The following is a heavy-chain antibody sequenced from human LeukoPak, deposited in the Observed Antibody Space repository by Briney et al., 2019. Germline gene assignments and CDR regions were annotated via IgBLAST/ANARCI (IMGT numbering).Heavy chain of an antibody. J-gene: IGHJ2*01. CDR3: AIGWSGYYLLRYFDL. D-gene: IGHD3-3*01. CDR2: VYYTGST. Sequence: PSETLSLTCTVSGGSINSDGFYWGWIRQPPGKGLEWIANVYYTGSTYYNPSLKSRVTISVDTAKNQFSLKLRSVTAADTAVYYCAIGWSGYYLLRYFDLWGRGTLVTVSS. CDR1: GGSINSDGFY. V-gene: IGHV4-39*01.